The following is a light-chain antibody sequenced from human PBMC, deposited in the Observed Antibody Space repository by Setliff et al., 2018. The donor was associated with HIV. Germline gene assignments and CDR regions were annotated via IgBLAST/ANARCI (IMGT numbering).Light chain of an antibody. CDR3: QHYYTYPWT. Sequence: IRVTQSPSSLSASIGDRVTITGRASQDVSGYLAWYQLKAGKAPRLLIYAASTLQSGVPSRFSASGSGTDFTLTISRLQSEDFAIYYCQHYYTYPWTVGPGTKVDIK. V-gene: IGKV1-8*01. J-gene: IGKJ1*01. CDR1: QDVSGY. CDR2: AAS.